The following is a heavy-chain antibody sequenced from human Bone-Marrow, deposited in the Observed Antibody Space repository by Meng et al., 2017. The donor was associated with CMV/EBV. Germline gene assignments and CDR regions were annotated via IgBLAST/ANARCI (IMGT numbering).Heavy chain of an antibody. D-gene: IGHD2-2*01. CDR3: ARDGCSSTGCYGAFDI. J-gene: IGHJ3*02. CDR1: GGSISSSSYY. CDR2: IYYSGST. Sequence: SETLSLTCTVSGGSISSSSYYWGWIRQPPGKGLEWIGSIYYSGSTYYNPSLKSRVTISVDTSKNQFSLKLSSVTAADTAVYYCARDGCSSTGCYGAFDIWGQGTRVTVSS. V-gene: IGHV4-39*07.